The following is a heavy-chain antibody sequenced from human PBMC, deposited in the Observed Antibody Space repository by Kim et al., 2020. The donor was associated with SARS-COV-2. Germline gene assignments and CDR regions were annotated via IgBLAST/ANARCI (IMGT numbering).Heavy chain of an antibody. J-gene: IGHJ6*02. CDR2: IIPILGIA. CDR1: GGTFSSYA. V-gene: IGHV1-69*04. Sequence: SVKVSCKASGGTFSSYAISWVRQAPGQGLEWMGRIIPILGIANYAQKFQGRVTITADKSTSTAYMELSSLRSEDTAVYYCARDTGQQLVYYYYYGMDVWGQGTTVTVSS. CDR3: ARDTGQQLVYYYYYGMDV. D-gene: IGHD6-13*01.